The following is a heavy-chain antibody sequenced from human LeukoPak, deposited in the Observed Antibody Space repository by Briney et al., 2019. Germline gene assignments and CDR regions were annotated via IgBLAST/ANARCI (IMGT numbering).Heavy chain of an antibody. CDR1: GGSISSGSYY. V-gene: IGHV4-61*02. J-gene: IGHJ4*02. CDR3: ARVVGAMSFDY. CDR2: IYSSGST. D-gene: IGHD1-26*01. Sequence: SETLSLTCTVSGGSISSGSYYWSWIRQPAGKGLEWIGRIYSSGSTNYNPSLKSRVTISVDTSKNHFSLRLSPVTAADTAVYYCARVVGAMSFDYWGQGTLVTVSS.